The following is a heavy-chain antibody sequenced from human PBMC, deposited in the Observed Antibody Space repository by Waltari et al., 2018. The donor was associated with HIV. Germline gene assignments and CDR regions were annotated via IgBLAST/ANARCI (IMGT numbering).Heavy chain of an antibody. CDR1: GFTFNTYD. D-gene: IGHD6-19*01. J-gene: IGHJ4*02. CDR2: IGAAGYT. CDR3: VRVRDSSSGWYIFDY. Sequence: EVHLVESGGGLIQPGGSLRLSCAPSGFTFNTYDMHWVRQAAGEGLQWVSAIGAAGYTYYSDSVKGRFTISRENAKNSLFLQMNSLRAGDTAVYFCVRVRDSSSGWYIFDYWGQGALVTVSS. V-gene: IGHV3-13*04.